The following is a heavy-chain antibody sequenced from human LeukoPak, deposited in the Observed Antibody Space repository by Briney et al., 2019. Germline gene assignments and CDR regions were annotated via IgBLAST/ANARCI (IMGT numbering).Heavy chain of an antibody. V-gene: IGHV3-30*02. Sequence: GGSLRLSCAPSGFTFNNYGMHWVRQAPGKGLEWVAFIRYDGSNKYYADSVKGRFTISRDNSKNTLYLQMNSLRAEDTAVYYCAKRSLRKWLPRGWYYYYYMDVWGKGTTVTVSS. J-gene: IGHJ6*03. CDR1: GFTFNNYG. CDR3: AKRSLRKWLPRGWYYYYYMDV. D-gene: IGHD6-19*01. CDR2: IRYDGSNK.